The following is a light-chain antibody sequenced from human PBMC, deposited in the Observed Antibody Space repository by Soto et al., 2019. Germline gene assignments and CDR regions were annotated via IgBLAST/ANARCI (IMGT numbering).Light chain of an antibody. V-gene: IGKV3-15*01. Sequence: EIVMTQSPATLSVSPGERATLSCRASQSVSSDLAWYQRNPGQAPRPLIYGASTRATGIPARFSGSGSGTEFTLTISSLQSEDFAVYYCQQYNNWPRTFGQGTKVDIK. CDR1: QSVSSD. J-gene: IGKJ1*01. CDR2: GAS. CDR3: QQYNNWPRT.